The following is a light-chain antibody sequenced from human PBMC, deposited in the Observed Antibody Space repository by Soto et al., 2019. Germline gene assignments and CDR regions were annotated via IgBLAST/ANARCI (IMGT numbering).Light chain of an antibody. V-gene: IGKV2D-29*01. CDR3: MQRVKLPYT. CDR2: EVS. CDR1: QSLLYSDGKTY. J-gene: IGKJ2*01. Sequence: DIVMTQTPLSLSVTPGQQASISCRSGQSLLYSDGKTYLYWYQQKPGKPPQVLTYEVSNRFSGVPDKFSGSGSGTDFTLKISRVEAEDVGLYYCMQRVKLPYTFGQGTKLEIK.